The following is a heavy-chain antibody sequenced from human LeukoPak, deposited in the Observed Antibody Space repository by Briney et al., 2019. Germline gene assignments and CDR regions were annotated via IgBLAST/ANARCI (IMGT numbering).Heavy chain of an antibody. V-gene: IGHV4-34*01. CDR2: IHHSGST. D-gene: IGHD5-24*01. Sequence: SETLALTCTVSGGSISGYYWSWIRQPPGKGLEWIGEIHHSGSTNYNPSLKSRLTISVDTSKNQFSLKLSSVTAADTAVYYCARSRGWLQSHPLGYWGQGTLVTVSS. J-gene: IGHJ4*02. CDR1: GGSISGYY. CDR3: ARSRGWLQSHPLGY.